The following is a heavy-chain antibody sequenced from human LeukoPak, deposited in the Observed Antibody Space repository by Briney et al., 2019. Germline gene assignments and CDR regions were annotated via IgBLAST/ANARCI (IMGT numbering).Heavy chain of an antibody. V-gene: IGHV4-39*01. CDR2: IYYSGST. Sequence: PSETLSLTCSVSGGSISSRVHYWGWIRQPPGQGLEWIGSIYYSGSTYYNPSLTSRVTISMDMSKNQFSLKLTSVTAADTAVYYCARGPGYSSSWYWCYYYYYMDVWGKGTTVTVSS. CDR1: GGSISSRVHY. CDR3: ARGPGYSSSWYWCYYYYYMDV. J-gene: IGHJ6*03. D-gene: IGHD6-13*01.